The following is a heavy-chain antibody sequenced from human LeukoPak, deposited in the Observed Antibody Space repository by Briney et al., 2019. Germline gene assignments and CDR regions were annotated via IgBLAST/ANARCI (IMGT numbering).Heavy chain of an antibody. V-gene: IGHV1-46*01. D-gene: IGHD1-26*01. J-gene: IGHJ5*02. CDR1: GYTFTSYL. CDR3: ARDGVGATKNWFGP. CDR2: INPSAGST. Sequence: ASVKVSCKASGYTFTSYLIRWVRQAPGQGLEWMGIINPSAGSTTYAQNFKGRVSMTRDTSTSTVYMELSSLRFEDTAVYYCARDGVGATKNWFGPWGQGTLVTVSS.